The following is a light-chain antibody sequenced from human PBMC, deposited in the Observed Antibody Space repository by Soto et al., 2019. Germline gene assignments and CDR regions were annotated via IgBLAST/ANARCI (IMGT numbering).Light chain of an antibody. J-gene: IGKJ1*01. V-gene: IGKV3-15*01. CDR2: RIF. CDR3: LQHYSWTLT. CDR1: QSVSGY. Sequence: EIVMTQSPGTVSVFPGETVTLSCRASQSVSGYLDWFHQKPGQAPRLVLLRIFTRAIGVPARFSGSGSETECTITISGLQSEDSGVYYCLQHYSWTLTFGQGTQVESK.